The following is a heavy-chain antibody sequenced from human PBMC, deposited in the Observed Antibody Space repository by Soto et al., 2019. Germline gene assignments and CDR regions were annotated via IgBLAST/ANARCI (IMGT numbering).Heavy chain of an antibody. CDR1: GFTVSSYA. D-gene: IGHD3-16*01. CDR3: AKDYDYIWGSYFIGSSASIDY. J-gene: IGHJ4*02. V-gene: IGHV3-23*01. CDR2: ISGSGGST. Sequence: PWGSLRLSCAASGFTVSSYAMSWVRQAPGKGLEWVSAISGSGGSTYYADSVKGRFTISRDNSKNTLYLQMNSLRAEDTAVYYCAKDYDYIWGSYFIGSSASIDYWGQGTLVTVSS.